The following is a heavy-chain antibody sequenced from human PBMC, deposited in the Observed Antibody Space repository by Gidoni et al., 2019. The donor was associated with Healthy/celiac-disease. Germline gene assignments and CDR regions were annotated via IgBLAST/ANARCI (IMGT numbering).Heavy chain of an antibody. D-gene: IGHD3-22*01. Sequence: EVQLVESGGGLVKPGGSLRLSCAASGFTFSSYSMNWVRQAPGKGLEWVSSISSSSSYIYYADSVKGRFTISRDNAKNSLYLQMNSLRAEDTAVYYCARDRAGPESSGYYYPNANFDYWGQGTLVTVSS. CDR1: GFTFSSYS. CDR3: ARDRAGPESSGYYYPNANFDY. CDR2: ISSSSSYI. J-gene: IGHJ4*02. V-gene: IGHV3-21*01.